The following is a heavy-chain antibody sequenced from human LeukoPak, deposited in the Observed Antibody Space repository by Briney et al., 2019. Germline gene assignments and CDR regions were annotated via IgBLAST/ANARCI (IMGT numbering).Heavy chain of an antibody. CDR2: IIPIFGTA. Sequence: SVKVSCKASVGTFSSYAIGWVRQAPGQGREWMGGIIPIFGTANYAQKLQGRATITADESTSTAYMELSSLRSEDTAVYYCARGPVYYYGSGGNYYYYMDVWGKGTTVTVSS. CDR1: VGTFSSYA. J-gene: IGHJ6*03. D-gene: IGHD3-10*01. V-gene: IGHV1-69*13. CDR3: ARGPVYYYGSGGNYYYYMDV.